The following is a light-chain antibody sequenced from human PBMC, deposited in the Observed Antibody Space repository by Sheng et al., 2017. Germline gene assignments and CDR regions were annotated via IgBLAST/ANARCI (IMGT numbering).Light chain of an antibody. CDR2: EVN. CDR1: SSDVGGYGF. V-gene: IGLV2-8*01. CDR3: SSYAGYSNRV. Sequence: QSALTQPPSASGSPGQSITISCTGSSSDVGGYGFVSWYQQHPGEAPKLITFEVNKRPSGVPDRFSGSKSGNTASLTVSGLQAEDEADYYCSSYAGYSNRVFGGGTKLTVL. J-gene: IGLJ3*02.